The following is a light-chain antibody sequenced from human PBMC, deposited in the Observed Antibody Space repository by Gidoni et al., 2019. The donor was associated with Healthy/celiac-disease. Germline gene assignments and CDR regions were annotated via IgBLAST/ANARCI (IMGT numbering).Light chain of an antibody. CDR1: KIGSKS. CDR2: ADS. CDR3: QVWDSSSDHWV. Sequence: SDVLTQPPSVSVAPGQTARITCGGNKIGSKSVHWYQQKPGQPPVLVVYADSDRPSGIPDRFSGSNSGNTATLTISRVEAGDEADYYCQVWDSSSDHWVFGGGTKLTVL. J-gene: IGLJ3*02. V-gene: IGLV3-21*02.